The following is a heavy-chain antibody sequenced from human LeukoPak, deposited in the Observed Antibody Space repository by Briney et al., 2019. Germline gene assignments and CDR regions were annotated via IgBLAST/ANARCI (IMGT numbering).Heavy chain of an antibody. CDR2: ISGSGGST. V-gene: IGHV3-23*01. Sequence: GGSLRLSCAASGFTLRSYAMSGVRQAPGKGLEGVSGISGSGGSTYYADSVRGRFTISRDNAKNTLFLQMSRLRAEDAAVYYCAKALENCGGDCAQYYFDYWGQGTLVTVSS. CDR3: AKALENCGGDCAQYYFDY. CDR1: GFTLRSYA. J-gene: IGHJ4*02. D-gene: IGHD2-21*02.